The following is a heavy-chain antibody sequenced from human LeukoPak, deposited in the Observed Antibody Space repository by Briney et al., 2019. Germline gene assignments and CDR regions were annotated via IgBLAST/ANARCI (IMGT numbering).Heavy chain of an antibody. CDR1: GFTFSSYA. D-gene: IGHD2-2*02. CDR3: AKEGCSSTSCYIGFDY. CDR2: ISGSGGST. V-gene: IGHV3-23*01. Sequence: GGSLRLSCAASGFTFSSYAMSWVRQAPGKGLEWVSAISGSGGSTYYADSVKGRFTISRDNSKNTLYLQMNSLRAEDTAVYYCAKEGCSSTSCYIGFDYWGQGTLVTVSS. J-gene: IGHJ4*02.